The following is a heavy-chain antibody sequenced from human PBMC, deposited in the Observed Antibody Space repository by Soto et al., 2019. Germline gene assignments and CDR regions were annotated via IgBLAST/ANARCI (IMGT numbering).Heavy chain of an antibody. J-gene: IGHJ6*03. CDR1: GYSFTSYW. CDR3: ARHFPPEELSLEPYYYYLLDV. D-gene: IGHD3-16*02. Sequence: PGESLKISCKGSGYSFTSYWIGWVRQMPGKGLEWMGIIYPGDSDTRYSPSFQGQVTISADKSISTAYLQWSSLKASDTAMYYCARHFPPEELSLEPYYYYLLDVWAKGTTVPVSS. V-gene: IGHV5-51*01. CDR2: IYPGDSDT.